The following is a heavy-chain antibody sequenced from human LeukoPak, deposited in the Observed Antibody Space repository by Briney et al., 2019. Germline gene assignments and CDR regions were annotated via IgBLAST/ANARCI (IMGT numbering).Heavy chain of an antibody. CDR1: GFTFSSYS. Sequence: PGGSLRLSCAASGFTFSSYSMNWVRQAPGKGLEWVSSISSSSSYIYYADSVKGRFTISRDNAKNSLYLQMNSLRAEDTAVYYCARDSQVSVIVGVTGIDYWGQGTLVTVSS. V-gene: IGHV3-21*01. J-gene: IGHJ4*02. CDR2: ISSSSSYI. CDR3: ARDSQVSVIVGVTGIDY. D-gene: IGHD2-21*02.